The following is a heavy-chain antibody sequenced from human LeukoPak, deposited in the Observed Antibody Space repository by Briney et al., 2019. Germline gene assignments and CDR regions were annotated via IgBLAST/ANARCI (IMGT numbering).Heavy chain of an antibody. CDR3: TRMTTGHDY. J-gene: IGHJ4*02. Sequence: SETLSLTCAVSGVSFNNYYWSWVRQTPGKGLEWIGEINHSGYTNDSPSLKSRVTLSIDTSRKQFSLNLRSVAVADTGIYYCTRMTTGHDYWGQGTLVTVSS. CDR2: INHSGYT. CDR1: GVSFNNYY. V-gene: IGHV4-34*01. D-gene: IGHD4-17*01.